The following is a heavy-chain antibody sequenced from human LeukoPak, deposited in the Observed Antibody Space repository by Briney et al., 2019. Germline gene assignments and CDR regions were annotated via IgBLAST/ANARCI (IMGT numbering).Heavy chain of an antibody. V-gene: IGHV3-21*01. CDR1: GFTFSTYS. CDR3: ARDYDSSYYWFDY. Sequence: AGGSLRLSCAASGFTFSTYSMNWVRQAPGRGLEWVSSIISSSKYIYYADSVKGRFTISRDNAKNSLYLQMNSLRAEDTAVYYCARDYDSSYYWFDYWGQGTLVTVSS. CDR2: IISSSKYI. D-gene: IGHD3-22*01. J-gene: IGHJ4*02.